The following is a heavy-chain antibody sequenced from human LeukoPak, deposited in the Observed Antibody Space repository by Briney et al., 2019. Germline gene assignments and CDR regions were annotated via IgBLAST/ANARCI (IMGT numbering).Heavy chain of an antibody. CDR1: GFTFSSFS. D-gene: IGHD4-17*01. V-gene: IGHV3-48*01. J-gene: IGHJ4*02. CDR3: AEYSEGPAGDYVEYYFDY. CDR2: ISSSSSSI. Sequence: GGSLRLSCAASGFTFSSFSMSWVRQAPGKGLEWVSYISSSSSSIYYADSIKGRFTISRDNAKNSLYLQMNRLRAEDAAVYYCAEYSEGPAGDYVEYYFDYWGQGTLVTVSS.